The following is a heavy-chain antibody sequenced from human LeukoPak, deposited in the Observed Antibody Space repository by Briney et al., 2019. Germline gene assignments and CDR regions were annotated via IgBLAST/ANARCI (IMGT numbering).Heavy chain of an antibody. Sequence: ASVKVSCKASGYTFTSYAMHWVRQAPGQRLEWMGWINAGNGNTKYSQKFQGRVTITRDTSASTAYMELSSLRSEDTAVYYCARPSIAAAGTLDYWGQGTLVTVSS. V-gene: IGHV1-3*01. CDR3: ARPSIAAAGTLDY. CDR2: INAGNGNT. D-gene: IGHD6-13*01. J-gene: IGHJ4*02. CDR1: GYTFTSYA.